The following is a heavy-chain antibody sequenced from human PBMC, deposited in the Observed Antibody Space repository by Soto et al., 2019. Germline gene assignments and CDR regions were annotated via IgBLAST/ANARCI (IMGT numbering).Heavy chain of an antibody. CDR1: GYTLTELS. CDR3: ATDISVFGVVIPRGPWFDP. CDR2: FDPEDGET. V-gene: IGHV1-24*01. Sequence: GASVKVSCKVSGYTLTELSMHWVRQAPGKGLEWMGGFDPEDGETIYAQKFQGRVTMTEDTSTDTAYMELSSLRSEDTAVYYCATDISVFGVVIPRGPWFDPWGQGTLVTVSS. D-gene: IGHD3-3*01. J-gene: IGHJ5*02.